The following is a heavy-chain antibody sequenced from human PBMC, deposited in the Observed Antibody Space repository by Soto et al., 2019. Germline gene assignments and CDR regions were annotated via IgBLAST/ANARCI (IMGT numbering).Heavy chain of an antibody. CDR3: AREPARGLSPFDY. Sequence: ASVKVSCKASGGTFSSYGISWVRQAPGQGLEWMGGIIPIFGTANYAQRFQGRVTITADESTGTAYMELSSLRSEDTAVYYCAREPARGLSPFDYWGQGTLVTVSS. CDR2: IIPIFGTA. D-gene: IGHD5-12*01. V-gene: IGHV1-69*13. CDR1: GGTFSSYG. J-gene: IGHJ4*02.